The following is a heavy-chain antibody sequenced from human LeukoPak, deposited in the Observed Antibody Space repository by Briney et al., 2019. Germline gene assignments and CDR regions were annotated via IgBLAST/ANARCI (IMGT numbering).Heavy chain of an antibody. V-gene: IGHV3-23*01. Sequence: GGSLRLSCAASGFTFSSYAMGWVRQAPGKGLEWVSAISGSGGSTYYADSVKGRFTISRDNSKNTLYLQMNSLRAEDTAVYYCAKDPRYCSGGSCRAFDIWGQGTMVTVSS. D-gene: IGHD2-15*01. CDR3: AKDPRYCSGGSCRAFDI. CDR1: GFTFSSYA. CDR2: ISGSGGST. J-gene: IGHJ3*02.